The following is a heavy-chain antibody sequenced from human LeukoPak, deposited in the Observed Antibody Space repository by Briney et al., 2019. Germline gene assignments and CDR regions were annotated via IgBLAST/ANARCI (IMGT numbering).Heavy chain of an antibody. Sequence: GGSLRLSCAASGFTFSSYAMSWVRQAPGKGLEWVSGISGSGVTTYYADSVKGRFTISRDNSNNTLYLHMSSLRAGDTAVYYCAKGRAPLSHLLLHYPMGGWGPGTTVTVSS. D-gene: IGHD2-15*01. J-gene: IGHJ6*02. V-gene: IGHV3-23*01. CDR3: AKGRAPLSHLLLHYPMGG. CDR2: ISGSGVTT. CDR1: GFTFSSYA.